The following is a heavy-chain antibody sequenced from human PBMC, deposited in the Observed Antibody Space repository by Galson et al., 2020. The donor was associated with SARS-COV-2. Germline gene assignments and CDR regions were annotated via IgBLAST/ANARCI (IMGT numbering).Heavy chain of an antibody. CDR1: GFTFSSYA. J-gene: IGHJ3*02. Sequence: GGSLRLSCAASGFTFSSYAMHWVRQAPGKGLEWVAVISYDGSNKYYADSVKGRFTISRDNSKNTLYLQMNSLRAEDTAVYYCAREYYGSGNDAFDIWGQGTMVTVSS. CDR3: AREYYGSGNDAFDI. V-gene: IGHV3-30*04. D-gene: IGHD3-10*01. CDR2: ISYDGSNK.